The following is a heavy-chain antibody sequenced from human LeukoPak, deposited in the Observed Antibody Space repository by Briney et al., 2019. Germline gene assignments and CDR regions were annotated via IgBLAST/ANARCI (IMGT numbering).Heavy chain of an antibody. J-gene: IGHJ4*02. Sequence: SETLSLTCTVSGGSISSYYWAWIRQPAGKGLEWIGRINTSGSTNYNLSLKSRVTISADKSEDQFSLKLSSVTAADTAVYFCAGPYYYDSTAYYQPFDYWGQGTLVTVSS. V-gene: IGHV4-4*07. CDR3: AGPYYYDSTAYYQPFDY. CDR2: INTSGST. CDR1: GGSISSYY. D-gene: IGHD3-22*01.